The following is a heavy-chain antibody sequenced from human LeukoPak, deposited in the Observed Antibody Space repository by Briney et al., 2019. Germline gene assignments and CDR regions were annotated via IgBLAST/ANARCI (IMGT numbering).Heavy chain of an antibody. CDR2: ISGSGGST. D-gene: IGHD3-10*01. CDR3: AKTYGSGSLDY. CDR1: GFTFSSSG. J-gene: IGHJ4*02. V-gene: IGHV3-23*01. Sequence: GGSLRLSCAASGFTFSSSGMSWVRQAPGKGLEWVSAISGSGGSTYYADSVKGRFTISRDNSKNTLYLQMNSLRAEDTAVYYCAKTYGSGSLDYWGQGTLVTVSS.